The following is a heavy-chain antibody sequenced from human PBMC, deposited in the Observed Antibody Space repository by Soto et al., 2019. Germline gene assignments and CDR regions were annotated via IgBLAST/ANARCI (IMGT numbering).Heavy chain of an antibody. J-gene: IGHJ6*02. Sequence: PGGSLRLSCAASGFTFSSYGMHWVRQAPGKGLEGVAVIWYDGSDKDYADSVKGGFTISRDNSKNTLYMQMNSLSAEDTAVYYCARDLMGYNWNRRPNYYYYYGMDVWGQGTTVTVSS. V-gene: IGHV3-33*01. CDR3: ARDLMGYNWNRRPNYYYYYGMDV. CDR2: IWYDGSDK. D-gene: IGHD1-20*01. CDR1: GFTFSSYG.